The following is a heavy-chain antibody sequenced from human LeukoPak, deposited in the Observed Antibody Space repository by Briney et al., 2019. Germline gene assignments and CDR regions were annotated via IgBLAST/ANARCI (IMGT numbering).Heavy chain of an antibody. J-gene: IGHJ4*02. CDR3: ARRPYYYDSSGYYSFDY. D-gene: IGHD3-22*01. CDR2: INHSGST. Sequence: SETPSLTCAVYGGSFSGYYWSWIRQPPGKGLEWIGEINHSGSTNYNPSLKSRVTISVDTSKNQFSLKLSSVTAADTAVYYCARRPYYYDSSGYYSFDYWGQGTLVTVSS. V-gene: IGHV4-34*01. CDR1: GGSFSGYY.